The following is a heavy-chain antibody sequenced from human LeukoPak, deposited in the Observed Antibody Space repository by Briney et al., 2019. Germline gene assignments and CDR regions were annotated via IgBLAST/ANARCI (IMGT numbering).Heavy chain of an antibody. D-gene: IGHD2-2*01. CDR3: AKDHADIVVVPAATVY. J-gene: IGHJ4*02. Sequence: QPGGSLRLSCAASGFTFSSYAMSWVRQAPGKGLEWVSAISGSGGSTYYADSVKGRFTISRDNSKNTLYLQMNSLRAEDTAVYYCAKDHADIVVVPAATVYWGQGTLVTVSS. V-gene: IGHV3-23*01. CDR2: ISGSGGST. CDR1: GFTFSSYA.